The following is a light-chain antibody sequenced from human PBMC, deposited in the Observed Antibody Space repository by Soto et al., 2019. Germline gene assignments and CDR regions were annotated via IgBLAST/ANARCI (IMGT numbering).Light chain of an antibody. CDR3: SSHAGINNVV. Sequence: SYELTQAPSVSVAPGQTARIGCGGDNIGSKSVHWYQQRPGQAPVLVVYADSDRPSGIPERFSGSKSGNTASLTVSGLQAEDEAHYYCSSHAGINNVVFGGGTKLTVL. CDR2: ADS. J-gene: IGLJ3*02. V-gene: IGLV3-21*02. CDR1: NIGSKS.